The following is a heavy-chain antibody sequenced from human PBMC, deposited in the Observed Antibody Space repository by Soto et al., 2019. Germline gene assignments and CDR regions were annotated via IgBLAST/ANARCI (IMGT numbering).Heavy chain of an antibody. J-gene: IGHJ3*02. V-gene: IGHV1-69*13. CDR2: IIPIFGTA. D-gene: IGHD3-22*01. Sequence: GASVKVSCKASGGTFSSYAISWVRQAPGQGLEWMGGIIPIFGTANYAQKFQGRVTITADESTSTAYMELSSLRSEDTAVYYCASAKTITMIVVVKGYAFDIWGQGTMVTVSS. CDR3: ASAKTITMIVVVKGYAFDI. CDR1: GGTFSSYA.